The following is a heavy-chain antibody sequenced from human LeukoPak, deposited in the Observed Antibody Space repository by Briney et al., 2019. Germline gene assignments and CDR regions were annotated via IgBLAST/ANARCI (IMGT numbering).Heavy chain of an antibody. CDR3: AKGRAKYYYDSTAYYILDF. D-gene: IGHD3-22*01. V-gene: IGHV3-30*18. CDR1: GFTFSSYG. Sequence: PGGSLRLSCATSGFTFSSYGMHWVRQAPGKGLEWLAFILFDGSNTCYADSVKGRFTISRDNSKNTLYLHVNSLRADDTAVYYCAKGRAKYYYDSTAYYILDFWGQGTLVTVSS. CDR2: ILFDGSNT. J-gene: IGHJ4*02.